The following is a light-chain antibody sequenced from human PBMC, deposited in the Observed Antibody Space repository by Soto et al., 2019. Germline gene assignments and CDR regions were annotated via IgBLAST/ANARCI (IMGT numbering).Light chain of an antibody. CDR1: QSVSAGY. Sequence: EIVLTQSPGTLYLSPGERATLSCSASQSVSAGYFAWYQQKPGQAPRLRIYGASSRVSGIPDRCSGSGSGTDFTLTSSSLEPEDFAVYYCQQYGSSPAFGQGTKVEI. V-gene: IGKV3-20*01. CDR3: QQYGSSPA. J-gene: IGKJ1*01. CDR2: GAS.